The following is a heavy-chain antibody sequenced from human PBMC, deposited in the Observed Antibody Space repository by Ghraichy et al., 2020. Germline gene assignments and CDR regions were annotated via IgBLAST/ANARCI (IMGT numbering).Heavy chain of an antibody. CDR2: ISAGGTTT. Sequence: LSLTCAASGFSFSNYVLTWVRQAPGKGLEWGSTISAGGTTTYYADSVKGRFTISRDNSQNTLYLQMNSLRVEDTAVYYCAKAWGNCSGGTCPSYNWFDPWGQGTLVTVSS. D-gene: IGHD2-15*01. CDR3: AKAWGNCSGGTCPSYNWFDP. J-gene: IGHJ5*02. CDR1: GFSFSNYV. V-gene: IGHV3-23*01.